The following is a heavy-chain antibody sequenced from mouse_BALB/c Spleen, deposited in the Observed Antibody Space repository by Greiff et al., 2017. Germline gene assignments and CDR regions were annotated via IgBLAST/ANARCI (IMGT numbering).Heavy chain of an antibody. CDR2: IYPGNVNT. V-gene: IGHV1S56*01. D-gene: IGHD3-2*01. J-gene: IGHJ4*01. Sequence: QVQLQQSGPELVKPGASVRISCKASGYTFTSYYIHWVKQRPGQGLEWIGWIYPGNVNTKYNEKFKGKATLTADKSSSTAYMQLSSLTSEDSAVYFCARGGRQLGYYAMDYWGQGTSVTVSS. CDR1: GYTFTSYY. CDR3: ARGGRQLGYYAMDY.